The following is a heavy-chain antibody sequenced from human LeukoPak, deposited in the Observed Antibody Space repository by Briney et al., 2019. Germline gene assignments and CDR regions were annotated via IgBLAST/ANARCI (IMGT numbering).Heavy chain of an antibody. Sequence: SETLSLTCTVSGGSISSGGYYWSWIRQHPGKGLEWIGYIYYSGSTYYNPSLKSRVTISVDTSKNQFSLKLSSVTAADTAVYYCARLYSSSWYGRVYWFDPWGQGTLVTVSS. D-gene: IGHD6-13*01. CDR2: IYYSGST. V-gene: IGHV4-31*03. CDR1: GGSISSGGYY. J-gene: IGHJ5*02. CDR3: ARLYSSSWYGRVYWFDP.